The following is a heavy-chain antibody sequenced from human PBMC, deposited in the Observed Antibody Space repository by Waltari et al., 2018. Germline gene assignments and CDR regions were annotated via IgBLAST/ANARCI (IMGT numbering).Heavy chain of an antibody. Sequence: QVQLVQSGAEMKMPGASVKVSGKASGYTFTGYYIHWVRQAPGQGLEWMGWINPNTGATNCAQKFQGSVTLTRDTSISTAYMELTRLRFDDTAVYYCARVDSGTYTSLDYWGQGTLVTVSS. J-gene: IGHJ4*02. D-gene: IGHD2-2*01. CDR2: INPNTGAT. V-gene: IGHV1-2*02. CDR3: ARVDSGTYTSLDY. CDR1: GYTFTGYY.